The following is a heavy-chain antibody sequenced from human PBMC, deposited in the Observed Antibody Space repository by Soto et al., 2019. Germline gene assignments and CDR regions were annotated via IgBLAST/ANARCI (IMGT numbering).Heavy chain of an antibody. CDR1: GYIFTTYS. CDR3: ATEESGVYASWFDP. Sequence: ASVKVSCKASGYIFTTYSITWVRQAPGQGLEWMGWVSAGNGKTNYAQKIQDRVTMTTDTSTTTAYMELRNLRSDDTAVYYCATEESGVYASWFDPWGQGTLVTVSS. J-gene: IGHJ5*02. D-gene: IGHD6-6*01. CDR2: VSAGNGKT. V-gene: IGHV1-18*01.